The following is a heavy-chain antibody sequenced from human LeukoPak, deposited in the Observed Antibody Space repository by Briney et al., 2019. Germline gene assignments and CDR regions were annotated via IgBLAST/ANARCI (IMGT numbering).Heavy chain of an antibody. CDR1: EFTFSSHS. J-gene: IGHJ3*02. CDR2: ISRSGGSI. CDR3: ARSLKVSAALDVFDI. Sequence: GGSLRLSCAASEFTFSSHSMNWVRQAPGRGLEWVSSISRSGGSIYYADSLKGRFTISRDNAKNSLYLQMNSLRAEDTAVYFCARSLKVSAALDVFDIWGQGTMVTVSS. D-gene: IGHD2-2*01. V-gene: IGHV3-21*04.